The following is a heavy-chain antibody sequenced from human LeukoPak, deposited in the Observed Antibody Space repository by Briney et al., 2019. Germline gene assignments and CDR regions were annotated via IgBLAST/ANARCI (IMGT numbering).Heavy chain of an antibody. J-gene: IGHJ4*02. V-gene: IGHV3-21*01. Sequence: GGSLRLSCAASGFTFSSYSMNWVRQAPGKGLEWVSSIISSGTYIYYADSVKGRFTISRDNARNSLSLQMNSPRAEDTAVYYCARDGDILTGYYFDYWGQGTLVTVSS. CDR1: GFTFSSYS. CDR3: ARDGDILTGYYFDY. D-gene: IGHD3-9*01. CDR2: IISSGTYI.